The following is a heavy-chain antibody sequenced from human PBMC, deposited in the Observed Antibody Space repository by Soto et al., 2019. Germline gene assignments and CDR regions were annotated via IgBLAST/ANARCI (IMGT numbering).Heavy chain of an antibody. V-gene: IGHV1-3*01. D-gene: IGHD5-12*01. J-gene: IGHJ4*02. CDR1: GYTFTSYA. CDR2: INAGNGIT. CDR3: ARVLVKVGYDFAY. Sequence: QVQLVQSGAEVKKPGASVKVSCKASGYTFTSYAIHWVRQAPGQRLEYMGWINAGNGITKYSQKFQGRVTITRDTSANTAYMELSSLRSEDTAVYYCARVLVKVGYDFAYWGQGTLVTVSS.